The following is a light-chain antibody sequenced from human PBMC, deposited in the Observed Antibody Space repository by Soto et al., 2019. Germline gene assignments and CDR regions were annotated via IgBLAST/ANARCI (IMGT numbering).Light chain of an antibody. V-gene: IGKV1-5*03. CDR2: KAS. CDR1: QTSSSW. Sequence: DIQMTQSPSTLSGSVGARVTITCRASQTSSSWLAWYQQKPGKAPKLLIYKASTLKSGVPSRFSGSGSGTEFTLTISSLQPDDFAPYYCQHYKSYSEAFGQGTKVELK. J-gene: IGKJ1*01. CDR3: QHYKSYSEA.